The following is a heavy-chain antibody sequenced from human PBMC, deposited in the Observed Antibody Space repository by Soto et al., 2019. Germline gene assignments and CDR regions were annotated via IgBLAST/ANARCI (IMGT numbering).Heavy chain of an antibody. D-gene: IGHD6-19*01. CDR1: GFTFSSYW. Sequence: EVQLVESGGGLVQPGGSLRLSCAASGFTFSSYWMHWVRQAPGKGLVWVSRINGDGGSTSYADSVKGRFTISRDNAKNTLYLQMHSLRAEDPAVYYCARGRPFSSGWNVGWFDPWGQGTLVTVSS. V-gene: IGHV3-74*01. CDR3: ARGRPFSSGWNVGWFDP. CDR2: INGDGGST. J-gene: IGHJ5*02.